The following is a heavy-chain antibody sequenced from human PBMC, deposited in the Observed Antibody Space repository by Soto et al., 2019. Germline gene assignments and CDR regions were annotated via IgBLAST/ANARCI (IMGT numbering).Heavy chain of an antibody. V-gene: IGHV3-48*02. Sequence: GSLRLSCAASGFTFSTYSMNWVRQVPGKGLEWLSYISTSSSTIYYADSVKGRFTISRDNAKNSLYLQMNSLGDEDTAVYYCARMDAFDIWGRGTMVTVSS. CDR3: ARMDAFDI. J-gene: IGHJ3*02. CDR1: GFTFSTYS. CDR2: ISTSSSTI.